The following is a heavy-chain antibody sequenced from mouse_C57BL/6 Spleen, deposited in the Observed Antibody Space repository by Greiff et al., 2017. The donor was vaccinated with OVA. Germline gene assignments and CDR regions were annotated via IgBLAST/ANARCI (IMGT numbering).Heavy chain of an antibody. CDR3: ARVRWDDYYFDY. CDR1: GYTFTDHT. J-gene: IGHJ2*01. CDR2: IYPRDGST. Sequence: VQGVESDAELVKPGASVKISCKVSGYTFTDHTIHWMKQRPEQGLEWIGYIYPRDGSTKYNEKFKGKATLTADKSSSTAYLQLNSLTSEDSAVYFCARVRWDDYYFDYWGQGTTLTVSS. D-gene: IGHD4-1*01. V-gene: IGHV1-78*01.